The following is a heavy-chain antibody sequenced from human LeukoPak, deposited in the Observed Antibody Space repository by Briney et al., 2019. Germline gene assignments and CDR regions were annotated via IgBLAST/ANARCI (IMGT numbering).Heavy chain of an antibody. CDR1: GFTFSSYS. CDR2: ISSSSSTI. D-gene: IGHD2-21*02. CDR3: ARKRRGDLYYFDY. Sequence: PGGSLRLSCAASGFTFSSYSMNWVRQAPGKGLEWVSYISSSSSTIYYADSVKGRFTISRDNAKNSLYLQMNSLRAEDTAVYYCARKRRGDLYYFDYWGQGTLVTVSS. V-gene: IGHV3-48*04. J-gene: IGHJ4*02.